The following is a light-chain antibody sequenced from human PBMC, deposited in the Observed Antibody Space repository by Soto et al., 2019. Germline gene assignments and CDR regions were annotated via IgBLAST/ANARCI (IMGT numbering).Light chain of an antibody. V-gene: IGKV1-12*01. CDR2: AAS. CDR1: HDISSW. Sequence: DIQMTQSPSSVSASVGDRVSITCRASHDISSWLAWYQRKAWKAPKLLIYAASHLQRGVPSRFSGGGSGTHYTLTIDSLQPEDFATYYCQHGYSFPLNFGQGTRLEIK. CDR3: QHGYSFPLN. J-gene: IGKJ5*01.